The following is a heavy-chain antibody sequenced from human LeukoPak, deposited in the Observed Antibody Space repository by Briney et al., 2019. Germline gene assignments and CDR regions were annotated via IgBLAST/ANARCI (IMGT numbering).Heavy chain of an antibody. Sequence: SETLSLTCTVSGGSISSYYWSWIRQAAGKGLARIGRVRSSGSTNYNPSLKSRVTMSVDTSKNQFSLRVTSVTAADTAVYYCARGFRSGSFDYWGQGTLVTVSS. D-gene: IGHD1-26*01. CDR3: ARGFRSGSFDY. CDR2: VRSSGST. V-gene: IGHV4-4*07. CDR1: GGSISSYY. J-gene: IGHJ4*02.